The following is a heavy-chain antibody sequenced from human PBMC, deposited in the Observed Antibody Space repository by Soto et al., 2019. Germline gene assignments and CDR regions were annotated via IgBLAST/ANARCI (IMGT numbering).Heavy chain of an antibody. CDR1: GGSISSGGYY. CDR3: ASCRYRTGWCYFDH. V-gene: IGHV4-31*03. J-gene: IGHJ4*02. Sequence: QVQLRESGPGLVKPSQTLSLTCIVSGGSISSGGYYWGWIRQHPGKGLEWIGYMYHSGSDYYNPSLQSRATVSVDTSGNQFSRKVTSVTAADTAVYYCASCRYRTGWCYFDHWGQGTLVAVSS. D-gene: IGHD1-26*01. CDR2: MYHSGSD.